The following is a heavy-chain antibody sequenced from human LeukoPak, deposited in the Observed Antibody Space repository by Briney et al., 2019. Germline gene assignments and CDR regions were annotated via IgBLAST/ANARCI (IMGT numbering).Heavy chain of an antibody. CDR3: ATTRTVTPVPFDH. J-gene: IGHJ4*02. CDR1: GFTFSSYA. CDR2: ISGSGGGT. V-gene: IGHV3-23*01. Sequence: GGSLRLSCAASGFTFSSYAMSWVRQAPGKGLEWVSAISGSGGGTYYADSVKGRLTISRDNSKNTLYLQMNSVRADDTAVYYCATTRTVTPVPFDHWGQGTLVTVSS. D-gene: IGHD4-17*01.